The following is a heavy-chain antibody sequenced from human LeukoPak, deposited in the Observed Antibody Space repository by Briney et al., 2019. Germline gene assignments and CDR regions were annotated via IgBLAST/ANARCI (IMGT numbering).Heavy chain of an antibody. CDR3: GRGAYSGYEFDC. V-gene: IGHV5-51*01. CDR1: GYSFSTSW. D-gene: IGHD5-12*01. J-gene: IGHJ4*02. CDR2: IYPGDSDT. Sequence: GGSLKISCRASGYSFSTSWIGWVRQMPGKGLEWMGVIYPGDSDTRYSPSFQGQVTFSADKSIRTAYLQWSSLEASDTAMYFCGRGAYSGYEFDCWGQGTLVTVSS.